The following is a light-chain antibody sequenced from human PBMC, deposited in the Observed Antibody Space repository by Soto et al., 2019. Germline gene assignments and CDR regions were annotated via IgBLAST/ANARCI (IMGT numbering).Light chain of an antibody. CDR1: SSDVGSYNL. CDR3: CSYAGNSTYV. J-gene: IGLJ1*01. CDR2: EGT. Sequence: QSALTQPASVSGSPGQSITISCTGTSSDVGSYNLVSWYQQYPGKAPIFMIYEGTKRPSGVSSRFSGSKSGNTASLTISGLRAEDEADYYCCSYAGNSTYVFGTGTKLTVL. V-gene: IGLV2-23*01.